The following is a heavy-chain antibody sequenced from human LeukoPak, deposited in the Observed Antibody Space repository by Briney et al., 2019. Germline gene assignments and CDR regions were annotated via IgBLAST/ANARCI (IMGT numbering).Heavy chain of an antibody. Sequence: GGSLRLSCAAARFTFSSYSMNWVRQAPGKGLEWVSSISSSGSYIYYADSVKGRFTISRDNGKNSLYLQMNSLRAEDTALYYCARVYSGSFSPFDYWGQGTLVTVSS. V-gene: IGHV3-21*04. D-gene: IGHD1-26*01. CDR1: RFTFSSYS. CDR2: ISSSGSYI. CDR3: ARVYSGSFSPFDY. J-gene: IGHJ4*02.